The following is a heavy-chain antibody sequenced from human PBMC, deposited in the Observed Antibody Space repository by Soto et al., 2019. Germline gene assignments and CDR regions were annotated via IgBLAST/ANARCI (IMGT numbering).Heavy chain of an antibody. CDR2: ISGGGDTT. D-gene: IGHD2-8*01. CDR3: AKLRDFVVLPAGILDY. CDR1: GFTFSSHA. V-gene: IGHV3-23*01. Sequence: GGSLRLSCAASGFTFSSHAMSWVRQAPGKGLEWVSVISGGGDTTYYTPSVKGRFTISRDDFRNTLYLQMNSLRTEDTAIYYCAKLRDFVVLPAGILDYWGPGTLVTVS. J-gene: IGHJ4*02.